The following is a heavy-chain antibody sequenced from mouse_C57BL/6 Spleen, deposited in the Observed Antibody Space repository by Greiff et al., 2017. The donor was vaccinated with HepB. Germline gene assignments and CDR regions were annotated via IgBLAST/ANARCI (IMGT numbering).Heavy chain of an antibody. CDR2: ISGGGGNT. CDR1: GFTFSSYT. V-gene: IGHV5-9*01. J-gene: IGHJ1*03. D-gene: IGHD2-4*01. CDR3: ARLYYDYDGWYFDV. Sequence: EVMLVESGGGLVKPGGSLKLSCAASGFTFSSYTMSWVRQTPEKRLEWVATISGGGGNTYYPDSVKGRFTISRDNAKNTLYLQMSSLRSEDTALYYCARLYYDYDGWYFDVWGTGTTVTVSS.